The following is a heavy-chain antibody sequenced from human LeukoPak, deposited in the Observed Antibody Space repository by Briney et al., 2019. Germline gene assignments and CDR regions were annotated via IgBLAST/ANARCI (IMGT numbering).Heavy chain of an antibody. J-gene: IGHJ5*02. CDR2: ITPIFGTA. CDR3: ARARRNWFDP. V-gene: IGHV1-69*13. Sequence: ASVKVSCKASGGTFSSYAISWVRQAPGQGLEWMGGITPIFGTANYAQKFQGRVTITADESTSTAYMELSSLRSEDTAVYYCARARRNWFDPWGQGTLVTVSS. D-gene: IGHD6-25*01. CDR1: GGTFSSYA.